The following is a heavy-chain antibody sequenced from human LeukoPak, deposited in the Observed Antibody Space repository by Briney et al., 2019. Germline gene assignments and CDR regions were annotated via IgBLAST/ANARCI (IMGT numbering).Heavy chain of an antibody. CDR2: ISWNSGSI. V-gene: IGHV3-9*01. Sequence: GGSLRLSCAASGFTFDDYAMHWVRQAPGKGLEWVSGISWNSGSIGYADSVKGRFTISRDNSKNTVSLQMNSLRAEDTAVYYCAKRGYSSSWNFDSWGQGTLVTVSS. CDR1: GFTFDDYA. J-gene: IGHJ4*02. D-gene: IGHD6-13*01. CDR3: AKRGYSSSWNFDS.